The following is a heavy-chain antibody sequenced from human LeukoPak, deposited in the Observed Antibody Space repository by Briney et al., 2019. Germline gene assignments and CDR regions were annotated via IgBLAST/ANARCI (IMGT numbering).Heavy chain of an antibody. D-gene: IGHD6-6*01. V-gene: IGHV4-34*01. CDR2: INHSGST. J-gene: IGHJ5*02. CDR1: GGSFSGYY. Sequence: SETLSLTCAVYGGSFSGYYWSWIRQPPGKGLEWIGEINHSGSTNHNPSLKSRVTISVDTSKNQFSLKLSSVTAADTAVYYCARALQLVRTNWFDPWGQGTLVTVSS. CDR3: ARALQLVRTNWFDP.